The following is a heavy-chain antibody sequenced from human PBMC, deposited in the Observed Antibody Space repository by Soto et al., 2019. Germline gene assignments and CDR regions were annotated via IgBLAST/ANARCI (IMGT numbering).Heavy chain of an antibody. CDR3: ARDPHYYDSSGYSTLGYYFDY. Sequence: GGSLRLSCAASGFTFSSYSMNWVRQAPGKGLEWVSYISSSSSTIYYADSVKGRFTISSDNAKNSLYLQMNSLRDEDTAVYYCARDPHYYDSSGYSTLGYYFDYWGQGTLVTVSS. J-gene: IGHJ4*02. D-gene: IGHD3-22*01. CDR2: ISSSSSTI. CDR1: GFTFSSYS. V-gene: IGHV3-48*02.